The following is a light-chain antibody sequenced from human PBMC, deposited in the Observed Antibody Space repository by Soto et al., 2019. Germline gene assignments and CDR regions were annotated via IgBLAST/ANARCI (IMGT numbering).Light chain of an antibody. CDR2: LGS. CDR1: QSLMHSNGYNY. J-gene: IGKJ4*01. V-gene: IGKV2-28*01. Sequence: DIVMTQSPLSLPVTPGEPASISCRSSQSLMHSNGYNYLDWYLQKPVQSPQLLIYLGSTRASGVPDRFSGSGSGTDFTLKISRVEAEDVGVYYCMQDLQTPLTFGGGTKVEIK. CDR3: MQDLQTPLT.